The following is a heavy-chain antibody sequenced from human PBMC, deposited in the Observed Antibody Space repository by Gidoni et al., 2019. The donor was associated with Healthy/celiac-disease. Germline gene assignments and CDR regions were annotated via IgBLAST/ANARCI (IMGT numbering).Heavy chain of an antibody. V-gene: IGHV1-18*01. CDR1: GYTFTSYG. CDR3: ARDWVTGVAATPRYGMDV. CDR2: ISAYNGNT. Sequence: QVQLVKSGAEGKKPGDSVKVDCKAAGYTFTSYGISWVRHAPGQGLEWLGWISAYNGNTNYAQTLQGGVTMTTATSTSTAYMELRSLRSDDTAVYYCARDWVTGVAATPRYGMDVWGQGTTVTVSS. D-gene: IGHD2-15*01. J-gene: IGHJ6*02.